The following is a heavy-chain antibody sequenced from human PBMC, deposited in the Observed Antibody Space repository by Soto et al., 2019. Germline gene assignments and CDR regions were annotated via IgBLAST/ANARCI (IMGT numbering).Heavy chain of an antibody. CDR1: GLTLRNVW. CDR2: IKQDGSEK. CDR3: ARDRGVSAFDI. D-gene: IGHD3-10*01. Sequence: PGGSLRLSCVVSGLTLRNVWMNWVRQAPGKGLEWVANIKQDGSEKYYVDSVKGRFTISRDNAKNSLYLQMNSLRAEDTAVYYCARDRGVSAFDIWGQGTMVTVSS. J-gene: IGHJ3*02. V-gene: IGHV3-7*01.